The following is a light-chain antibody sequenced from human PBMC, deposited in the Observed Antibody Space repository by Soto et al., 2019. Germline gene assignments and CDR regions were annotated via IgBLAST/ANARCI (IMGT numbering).Light chain of an antibody. Sequence: EIMMTQSPGTLSVSPGERATLSCRASQSVRSNIAWYQHKPGQAPRLLIYGASNRATGIPARFSGSESGTDFTLTISSLEPEDFAIYYCQQRYNWPPITFGQGTRLEIK. J-gene: IGKJ5*01. V-gene: IGKV3-11*01. CDR1: QSVRSN. CDR2: GAS. CDR3: QQRYNWPPIT.